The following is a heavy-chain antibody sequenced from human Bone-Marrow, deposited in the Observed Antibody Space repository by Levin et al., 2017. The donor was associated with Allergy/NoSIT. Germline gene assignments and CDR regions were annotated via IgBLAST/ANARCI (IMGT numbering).Heavy chain of an antibody. CDR3: AKDPRTSASIAPGDSVGYFLDY. CDR1: GFTFSTSA. V-gene: IGHV3-30*18. J-gene: IGHJ4*02. CDR2: ISYDGSVI. D-gene: IGHD6-13*01. Sequence: GESLKISCAASGFTFSTSAMHWVRQAPGKGLEWVAVISYDGSVIHYGDSVKGRFTISRDNSKNTLYLQLNSLRAEDTAVYYCAKDPRTSASIAPGDSVGYFLDYWGQGTLVTVSS.